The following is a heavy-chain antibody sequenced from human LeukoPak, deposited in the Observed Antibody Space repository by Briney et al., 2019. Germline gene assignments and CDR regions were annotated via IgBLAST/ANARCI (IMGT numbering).Heavy chain of an antibody. J-gene: IGHJ6*03. Sequence: GEPLKISCKGSGYSFTSYWLGWVRQMPGKGLEWMGIIYPGDSDTRYSPSLRGQVPMSADKSISTAYLQWSSLKASDTAMYYCARHPVAVAGTGYYYYMDVWGKGTTVTVSS. D-gene: IGHD6-19*01. CDR2: IYPGDSDT. CDR1: GYSFTSYW. CDR3: ARHPVAVAGTGYYYYMDV. V-gene: IGHV5-51*01.